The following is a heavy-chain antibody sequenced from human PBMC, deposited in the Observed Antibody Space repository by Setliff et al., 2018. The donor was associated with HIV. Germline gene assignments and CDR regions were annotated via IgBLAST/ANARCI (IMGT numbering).Heavy chain of an antibody. CDR3: ARDWRSGYDLNFDY. D-gene: IGHD5-12*01. Sequence: PGGSLRLSCGASGFTFDNYTMHWVRQVPGKGLEWLSLISWDGSSTYYADSVKGRFTISRDNAKNSLYLQMNSLRVEDTAVYYCARDWRSGYDLNFDYWGQGTLVTVSS. CDR1: GFTFDNYT. J-gene: IGHJ4*02. CDR2: ISWDGSST. V-gene: IGHV3-43*01.